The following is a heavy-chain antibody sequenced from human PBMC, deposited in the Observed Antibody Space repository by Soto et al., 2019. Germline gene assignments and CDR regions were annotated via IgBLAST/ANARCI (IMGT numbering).Heavy chain of an antibody. J-gene: IGHJ6*03. D-gene: IGHD3-3*01. V-gene: IGHV4-59*01. Sequence: SEALSLTCTVSGGSISSYYWSWIRQPPGKGLGWIGYIYYSGSTNYNPSLKSRVTISVDTSKNQFSLKLSSVTAADTAVYYCARVNGSGYYTYYYYYMDVWGKGTTVTVSS. CDR1: GGSISSYY. CDR2: IYYSGST. CDR3: ARVNGSGYYTYYYYYMDV.